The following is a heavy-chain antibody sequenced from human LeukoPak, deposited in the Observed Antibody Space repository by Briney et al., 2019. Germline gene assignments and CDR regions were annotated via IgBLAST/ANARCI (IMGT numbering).Heavy chain of an antibody. CDR1: GGSISSGSYY. CDR3: ARGDYKTKYYYYYYMDV. Sequence: SETLSLTCTVSGGSISSGSYYWSWIRQPAGKGLEWIGRIYTSGSTNYNPSLKSRVTISVDTSKNQFSLKLSSVTAADTAVYYCARGDYKTKYYYYYYMDVWGKGTTVTISS. CDR2: IYTSGST. V-gene: IGHV4-61*02. D-gene: IGHD4-11*01. J-gene: IGHJ6*03.